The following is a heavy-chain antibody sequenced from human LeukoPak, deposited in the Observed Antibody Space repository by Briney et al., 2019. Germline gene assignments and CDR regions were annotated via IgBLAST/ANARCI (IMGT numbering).Heavy chain of an antibody. J-gene: IGHJ3*02. CDR1: GFTFSSYS. V-gene: IGHV3-21*01. D-gene: IGHD3-22*01. Sequence: GGSLRLPCAASGFTFSSYSMNWVRQAPGKGLEWVSSISSSSSYIYYADSVKGRFTISRDNAKNSLYLQMNSLRAEDTAVYYCARDHVGIVVVTSTHDAFDIWGQGTMVTVSS. CDR2: ISSSSSYI. CDR3: ARDHVGIVVVTSTHDAFDI.